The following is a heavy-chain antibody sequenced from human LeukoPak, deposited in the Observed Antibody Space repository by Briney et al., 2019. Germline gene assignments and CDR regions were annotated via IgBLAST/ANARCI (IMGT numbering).Heavy chain of an antibody. CDR2: ISSSGSTI. CDR1: GFTFSSYE. J-gene: IGHJ3*02. V-gene: IGHV3-48*03. D-gene: IGHD2-21*02. Sequence: GGSLRLSCAASGFTFSSYEMNWARQAPGKGLEWVSYISSSGSTIYYADSVKGRFTISRDNAKNSLYLQMNSLRAEDTAVYYCARDLQCGGDCHYDAFDIWGQGTMVTVSS. CDR3: ARDLQCGGDCHYDAFDI.